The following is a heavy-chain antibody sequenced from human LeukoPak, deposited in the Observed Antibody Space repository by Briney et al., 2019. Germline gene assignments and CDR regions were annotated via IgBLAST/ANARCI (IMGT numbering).Heavy chain of an antibody. CDR1: GFTFSSYS. Sequence: GSLRLSCAASGFTFSSYSMNWVRQAPGKGLEWVSSISSSSSYIYYADSVKGRFTISRDNAKNSLYLQMNSLRAEDTAVYYCARGAIAAAGKAYLDYWGQGTLVTVSS. V-gene: IGHV3-21*01. CDR2: ISSSSSYI. D-gene: IGHD6-13*01. CDR3: ARGAIAAAGKAYLDY. J-gene: IGHJ4*02.